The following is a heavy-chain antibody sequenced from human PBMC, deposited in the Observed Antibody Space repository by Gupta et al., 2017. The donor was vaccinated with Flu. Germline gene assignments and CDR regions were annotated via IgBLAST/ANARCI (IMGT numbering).Heavy chain of an antibody. J-gene: IGHJ4*02. CDR2: IKQDGSEK. CDR1: GFPFVSYG. Sequence: EVQLVESGGGLVQPGGSLRSPCEAPGFPFVSYGCGWVRQAPGKGLEWVANIKQDGSEKYYVDSVKGRFTISRDNAKNSLYLQMNSLRAEDTAVYYCARVGARMKIVATYYFDYWGQGTLVTVSS. V-gene: IGHV3-7*04. CDR3: ARVGARMKIVATYYFDY. D-gene: IGHD5-12*01.